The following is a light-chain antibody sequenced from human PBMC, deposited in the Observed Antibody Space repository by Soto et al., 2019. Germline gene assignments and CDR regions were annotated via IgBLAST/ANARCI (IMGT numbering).Light chain of an antibody. CDR3: QRANSFPFA. Sequence: DIQMTQSRSSVSASVGDRVTITCRASQGINSWLAWYQQKPGKAPKLLIYAASGLQSGVPSRFSGSGSGTDFTLTISSLQPEDFATYYCQRANSFPFAFGPGTTVDIK. J-gene: IGKJ3*01. V-gene: IGKV1-12*01. CDR1: QGINSW. CDR2: AAS.